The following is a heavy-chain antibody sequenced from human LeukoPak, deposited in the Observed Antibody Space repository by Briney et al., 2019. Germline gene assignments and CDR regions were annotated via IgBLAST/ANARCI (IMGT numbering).Heavy chain of an antibody. CDR3: ARDEVELGAFDI. CDR1: GGSISSGGYY. D-gene: IGHD5-24*01. V-gene: IGHV4-31*03. J-gene: IGHJ3*02. CDR2: IYYSGST. Sequence: SETLSLTCTVSGGSISSGGYYWSWIRQHPGKGLEWIGYIYYSGSTYYNPSLKSRVTISVDTSKNQFSLKLSSVTAADTAVYYCARDEVELGAFDIWGQGTMVTVSS.